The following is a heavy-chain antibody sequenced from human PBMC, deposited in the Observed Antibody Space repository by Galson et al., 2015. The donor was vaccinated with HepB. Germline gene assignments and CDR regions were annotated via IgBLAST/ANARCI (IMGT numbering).Heavy chain of an antibody. CDR1: GGSFSGYY. CDR2: INHSGST. Sequence: ETLSLTCAVYGGSFSGYYWSCIRQPPGKGLEWIGEINHSGSTNYNPSLKSRVTISVDTSKNQFSLKLSSVTAADTAVYYCARGLDYGDPPGGYYGMDVWGQGTTVTVSS. J-gene: IGHJ6*02. CDR3: ARGLDYGDPPGGYYGMDV. V-gene: IGHV4-34*01. D-gene: IGHD4-17*01.